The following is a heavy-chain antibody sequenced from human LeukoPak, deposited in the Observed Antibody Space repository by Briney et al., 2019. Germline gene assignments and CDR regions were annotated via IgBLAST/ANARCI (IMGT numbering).Heavy chain of an antibody. D-gene: IGHD4-17*01. CDR1: GFTFSSYD. CDR3: ARERRDDYGFDY. CDR2: INIVGDT. Sequence: PGGSLRLSCAACGFTFSSYDMHWVRQDIGKGLEWVSGINIVGDTYYPGSVKGRFTISRENGKNSLYLQMNSLRAGDTAVYYCARERRDDYGFDYWGQGTLVTVSS. J-gene: IGHJ4*02. V-gene: IGHV3-13*01.